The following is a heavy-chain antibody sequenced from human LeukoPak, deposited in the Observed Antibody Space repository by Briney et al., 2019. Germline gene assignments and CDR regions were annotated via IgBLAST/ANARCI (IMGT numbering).Heavy chain of an antibody. CDR2: INPNSGGT. CDR3: ARDSAPHPGPMDV. J-gene: IGHJ6*03. CDR1: GYTFTGYY. Sequence: ASVKVSCKASGYTFTGYYMHWVRQAPGQGLEWMGWINPNSGGTNYAQKFQGRVTMTRDTSISTAYMELSRLRSDDTAVYYCARDSAPHPGPMDVWGKGTTVTVSS. D-gene: IGHD1-26*01. V-gene: IGHV1-2*02.